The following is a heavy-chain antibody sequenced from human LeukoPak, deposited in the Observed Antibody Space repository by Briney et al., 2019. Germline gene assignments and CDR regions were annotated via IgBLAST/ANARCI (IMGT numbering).Heavy chain of an antibody. V-gene: IGHV4-59*02. J-gene: IGHJ6*03. CDR2: IYYSGSP. CDR1: GGSVSSYY. CDR3: ARVGQPITHYYYYYYMDV. D-gene: IGHD3-10*01. Sequence: PSETLSLTCTVSGGSVSSYYWSWIRQPPGKGLEWIGYIYYSGSPNYNPSLKSRVTISVDTSKNQFSLKLSSVTAADTAVYYCARVGQPITHYYYYYYMDVWGKGTTVTVSS.